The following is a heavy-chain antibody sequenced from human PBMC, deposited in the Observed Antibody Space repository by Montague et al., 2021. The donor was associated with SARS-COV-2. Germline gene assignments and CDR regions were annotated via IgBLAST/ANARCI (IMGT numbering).Heavy chain of an antibody. V-gene: IGHV4-34*01. CDR1: GFIFSNFA. Sequence: LRLSCAASGFIFSNFAFHWVRQAPGKGLEWIGEINHSGSTNYNPSLKSRVTISVDTSKNQFSLKLSSVTAADTAVYYCARGLKWGFLGGYYYYMDVWGKGTTVTVSS. D-gene: IGHD3-3*01. J-gene: IGHJ6*03. CDR2: INHSGST. CDR3: ARGLKWGFLGGYYYYMDV.